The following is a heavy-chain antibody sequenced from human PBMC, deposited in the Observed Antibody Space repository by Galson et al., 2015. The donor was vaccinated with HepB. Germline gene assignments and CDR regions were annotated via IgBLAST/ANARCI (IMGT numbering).Heavy chain of an antibody. CDR2: ISYDGSNK. Sequence: SLRLSCATSGFTFSSHAMNWVRQAPGKGLEWVAIISYDGSNKFYADSVKGRFIISRDNSKNTLYLQMNSLRAEDAAVYSCARGGDTLTGYPLFAYWGQGTLVTVSS. J-gene: IGHJ4*02. V-gene: IGHV3-30-3*01. CDR1: GFTFSSHA. D-gene: IGHD3-9*01. CDR3: ARGGDTLTGYPLFAY.